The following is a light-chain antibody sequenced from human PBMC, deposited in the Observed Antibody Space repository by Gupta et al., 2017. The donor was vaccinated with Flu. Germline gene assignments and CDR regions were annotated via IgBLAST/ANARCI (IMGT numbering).Light chain of an antibody. CDR2: LNS. Sequence: DILLTQSPLSLSVTPGEPASISCTSTQSLIDKNGNNHLDWYLQRPGQSPQLLIYLNSRRASGVPDRFRGSGSGTGFTLMISRVEAEDVGTYYCRQSLETPITFGQGTRLEI. CDR1: QSLIDKNGNNH. CDR3: RQSLETPIT. J-gene: IGKJ5*01. V-gene: IGKV2-28*01.